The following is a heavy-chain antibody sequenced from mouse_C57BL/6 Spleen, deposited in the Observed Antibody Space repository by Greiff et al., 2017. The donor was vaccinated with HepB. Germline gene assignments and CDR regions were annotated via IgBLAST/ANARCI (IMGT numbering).Heavy chain of an antibody. CDR3: ARDDGSYFDY. J-gene: IGHJ2*01. CDR1: GYTFTSYW. CDR2: IDPSDSYT. V-gene: IGHV1-50*01. Sequence: QVQLKQPGAELVKPGASVKLSCKASGYTFTSYWMQWVKQRPGQGLEWIGEIDPSDSYTNYNQKFKGKATLTVDTSSSTAYMQLSSLTSEDSAVYYCARDDGSYFDYWGQGTTLTVSS. D-gene: IGHD2-12*01.